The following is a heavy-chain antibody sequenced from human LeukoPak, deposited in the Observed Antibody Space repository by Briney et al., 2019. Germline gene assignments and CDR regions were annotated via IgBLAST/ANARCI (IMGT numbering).Heavy chain of an antibody. J-gene: IGHJ4*02. CDR1: GYTFTSYW. D-gene: IGHD2-15*01. Sequence: GESLRISCQGSGYTFTSYWISWVRQMPGKGLEWMGRIDPTDSYINYSPSFQGHVTVSVDKSISTAYLQWNSLKASDTAIYYCARHRRGPRLPDVHWGQGTLVTVSS. CDR3: ARHRRGPRLPDVH. V-gene: IGHV5-10-1*01. CDR2: IDPTDSYI.